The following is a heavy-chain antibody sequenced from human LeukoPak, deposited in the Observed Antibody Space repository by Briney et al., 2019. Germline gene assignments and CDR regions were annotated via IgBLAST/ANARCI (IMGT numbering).Heavy chain of an antibody. D-gene: IGHD6-13*01. V-gene: IGHV4-38-2*02. CDR2: IYHSGST. J-gene: IGHJ5*02. CDR3: ARIYSSSWFLNWFDP. Sequence: SETLSLTCTVSGYSISSGYFWGWIRQPPGKGLECIGTIYHSGSTYHNPSLKSRVTISVDTSKNQFSLKLNSVTAADTAVYYCARIYSSSWFLNWFDPWGQGTLVTVSS. CDR1: GYSISSGYF.